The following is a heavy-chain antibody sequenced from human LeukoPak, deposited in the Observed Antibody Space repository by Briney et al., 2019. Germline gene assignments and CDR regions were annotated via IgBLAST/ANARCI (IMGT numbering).Heavy chain of an antibody. Sequence: GGSLRLSCAASGFTFSSYWMSWVRQAPGKGLEWVANIKQDGSEKYYVDSVKGRFTISRDNSKNTLYLQMNSLRADDTAVYYCAKDFKDIVVVPDVLLDYWGQGTLVTVSS. D-gene: IGHD2-2*01. V-gene: IGHV3-7*03. CDR2: IKQDGSEK. CDR1: GFTFSSYW. CDR3: AKDFKDIVVVPDVLLDY. J-gene: IGHJ4*02.